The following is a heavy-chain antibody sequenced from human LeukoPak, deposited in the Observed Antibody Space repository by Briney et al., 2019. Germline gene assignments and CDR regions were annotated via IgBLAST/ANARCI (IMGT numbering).Heavy chain of an antibody. V-gene: IGHV4-61*01. J-gene: IGHJ3*02. CDR1: GVSVSSGSYY. D-gene: IGHD2-8*01. CDR2: IYYSGST. CDR3: TRSTNLEALDI. Sequence: PSETLSLTCTVSGVSVSSGSYYWSWLRQPPGKELEWIGYIYYSGSTNSNPSLKSRVTISVDTSKSQFSLKLRSVTTADTALYYCTRSTNLEALDIWGQGTMVTVSS.